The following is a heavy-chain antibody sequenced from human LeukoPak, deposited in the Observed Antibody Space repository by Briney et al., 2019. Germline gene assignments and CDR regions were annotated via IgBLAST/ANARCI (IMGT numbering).Heavy chain of an antibody. D-gene: IGHD3-10*01. J-gene: IGHJ4*02. CDR3: ARDESYYNLVPDYFDY. CDR2: ISSSSSTI. Sequence: GGSLRLSCAASGFTVSSNYMNWVRQAPGKGLEWVSYISSSSSTIYYADSVKGRFTISRDNAKNSLYLQMNSLRAEDTAVYYCARDESYYNLVPDYFDYWGQGTLVTVSS. V-gene: IGHV3-48*01. CDR1: GFTVSSNY.